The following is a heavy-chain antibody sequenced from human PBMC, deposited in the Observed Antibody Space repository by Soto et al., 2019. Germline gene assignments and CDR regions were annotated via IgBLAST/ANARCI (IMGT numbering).Heavy chain of an antibody. CDR2: ISDSGST. CDR3: ARTYSGYYFDY. D-gene: IGHD5-12*01. Sequence: SETLSLTCTVSAGSIKSFYWSWIRQPPGKGLEWIGYISDSGSTNYNPSLRSRVTISLDTSRNQFSLKLSSVTAADTAVYYCARTYSGYYFDYWGQGTLVTVSS. V-gene: IGHV4-59*08. CDR1: AGSIKSFY. J-gene: IGHJ4*02.